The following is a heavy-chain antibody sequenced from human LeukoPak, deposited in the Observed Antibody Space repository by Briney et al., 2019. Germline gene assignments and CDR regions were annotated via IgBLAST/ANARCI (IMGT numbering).Heavy chain of an antibody. V-gene: IGHV3-30*18. CDR1: GFTFSSYG. D-gene: IGHD6-19*01. Sequence: PGGSLRLSCEASGFTFSSYGMHWVRQAPGKGLEWVAVVLNDGNSKYYGDSVKGRFTISRDNSENTLYLQMNGLRVEDTAVYYCAKDFSGGWHSYFDYWGQGTLVTVSS. CDR2: VLNDGNSK. J-gene: IGHJ4*02. CDR3: AKDFSGGWHSYFDY.